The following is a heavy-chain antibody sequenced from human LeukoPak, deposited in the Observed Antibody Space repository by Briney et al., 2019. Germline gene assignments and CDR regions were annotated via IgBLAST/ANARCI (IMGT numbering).Heavy chain of an antibody. Sequence: ASVTVSFKASGYTFTNYGISWVRQAPGQGGEGMGGISAYNGNTNYSQKLQGRVTITTDTSTSEAYVELRSLRSDDTAVCYCARVVPFAELGDFFDYWGQGTLVTVSS. CDR1: GYTFTNYG. CDR2: ISAYNGNT. V-gene: IGHV1-18*04. D-gene: IGHD1-26*01. J-gene: IGHJ4*02. CDR3: ARVVPFAELGDFFDY.